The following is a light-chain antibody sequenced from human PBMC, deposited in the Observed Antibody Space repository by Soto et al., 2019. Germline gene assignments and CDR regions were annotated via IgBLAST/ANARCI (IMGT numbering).Light chain of an antibody. CDR1: QSLLYRHNQMNY. V-gene: IGKV4-1*01. CDR3: QQYYTTPPT. Sequence: DIVMTQSPDSLAVSLGERATINCKSSQSLLYRHNQMNYLAWYQQKPGQPPKLVTTWASTRESGVPDRFSGSGSGTDFTLTIGGLQAEDVAVYYCQQYYTTPPTFGQGTKVEIK. CDR2: WAS. J-gene: IGKJ1*01.